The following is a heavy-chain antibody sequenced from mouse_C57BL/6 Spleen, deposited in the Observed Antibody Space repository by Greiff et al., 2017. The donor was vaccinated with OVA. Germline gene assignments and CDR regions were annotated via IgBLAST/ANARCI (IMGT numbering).Heavy chain of an antibody. J-gene: IGHJ4*01. CDR2: IYPGNSDT. CDR1: GYTFTSYW. V-gene: IGHV1-5*01. Sequence: VQLQQSGTVLARPGASVKMSCKTSGYTFTSYWMHWVKQRPGQGLEWIGAIYPGNSDTSYNQKFKGKAKLTAVTSASTAYMELSSLTNEDSAVYYCTRGYCYGSSYRTMDYWGQGTSVTVSS. CDR3: TRGYCYGSSYRTMDY. D-gene: IGHD1-1*01.